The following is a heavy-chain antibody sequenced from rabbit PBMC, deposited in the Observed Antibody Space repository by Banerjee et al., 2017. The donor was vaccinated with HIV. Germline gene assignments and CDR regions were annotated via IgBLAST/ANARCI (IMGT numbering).Heavy chain of an antibody. J-gene: IGHJ4*01. CDR2: IYTGSGHT. D-gene: IGHD6-1*01. CDR3: ARGAGYAGYGYAL. Sequence: QSLEESGGDLVKPGASPTLTCTASGFSFSGSTYMCWVRQAPGKGLELIACIYTGSGHTYYANWAKGRFTISKTSSTTVTLQMTSLTAADTATYFCARGAGYAGYGYALWGQGTLVTVS. CDR1: GFSFSGSTY. V-gene: IGHV1S40*01.